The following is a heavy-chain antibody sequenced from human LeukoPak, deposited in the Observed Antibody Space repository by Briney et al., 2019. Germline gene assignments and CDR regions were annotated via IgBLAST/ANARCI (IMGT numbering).Heavy chain of an antibody. J-gene: IGHJ4*02. CDR3: ARGNSGSYYVPLDY. CDR2: MHPSNGDT. D-gene: IGHD1-26*01. CDR1: GYTFTNYD. Sequence: GASVKVSCKASGYTFTNYDINWVRQATGQGLEWMGWMHPSNGDTGYAQKFQGRVTMTRNTSTTTAYMELSSLRSDDTAVYYCARGNSGSYYVPLDYWGQGTLVTVSS. V-gene: IGHV1-8*01.